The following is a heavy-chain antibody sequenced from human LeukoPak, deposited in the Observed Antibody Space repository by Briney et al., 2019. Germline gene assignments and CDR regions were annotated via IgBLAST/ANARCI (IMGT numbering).Heavy chain of an antibody. CDR3: AREGHQLPYFDY. D-gene: IGHD2-2*01. CDR2: IYRGDST. CDR1: GFTVSSYY. J-gene: IGHJ4*02. V-gene: IGHV3-53*01. Sequence: QPGGSLRLSCVASGFTVSSYYMNWVRQAPGKGLEWVSVIYRGDSTYYADSVKGRFTNSRDNSKNTLYLRMNSLGAEDTAVYYCAREGHQLPYFDYWGQGTLVTVSP.